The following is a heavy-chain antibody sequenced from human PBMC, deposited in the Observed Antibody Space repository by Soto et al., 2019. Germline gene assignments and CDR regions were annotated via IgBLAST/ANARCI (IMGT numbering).Heavy chain of an antibody. D-gene: IGHD6-19*01. V-gene: IGHV2-5*01. Sequence: SGPTLVKPTQTLTLTCTFSGFSLSTSGVGVGWIRQPPGKALEWLALIYWNDDKRYSPSLKSRLTITKDTSKNQVVLTMTNMDPVDTATYYCAQQRLLHAFDIWGQGTMVTVSS. CDR3: AQQRLLHAFDI. CDR1: GFSLSTSGVG. CDR2: IYWNDDK. J-gene: IGHJ3*02.